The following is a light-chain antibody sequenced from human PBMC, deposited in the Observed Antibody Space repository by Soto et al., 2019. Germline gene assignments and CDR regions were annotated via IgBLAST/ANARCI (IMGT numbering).Light chain of an antibody. CDR2: GAS. CDR1: QSVSSN. Sequence: EIVLTQSPGTLSVSPGERATLSCRASQSVSSNLAWYQQRSGQAPRLVIYGASSRASAVPDRFSGSGSGADFTLTISRLEPEDFAVYYCQQYGSSPLTFGGGTKVDI. J-gene: IGKJ4*01. V-gene: IGKV3-20*01. CDR3: QQYGSSPLT.